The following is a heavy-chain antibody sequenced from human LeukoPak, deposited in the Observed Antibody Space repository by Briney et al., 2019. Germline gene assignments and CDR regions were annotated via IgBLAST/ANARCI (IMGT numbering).Heavy chain of an antibody. J-gene: IGHJ6*02. CDR3: ATRSYYYGLDV. CDR1: GFTSSLYA. Sequence: PGGSLRLSYAASGFTSSLYAMSWARQAPGKGLEWVSSISGSGSYTYYADSVKGRFTISRDNSKNTVYLQMNSLRAEDTAVYYCATRSYYYGLDVCGQGTTVTVSS. V-gene: IGHV3-23*01. CDR2: ISGSGSYT.